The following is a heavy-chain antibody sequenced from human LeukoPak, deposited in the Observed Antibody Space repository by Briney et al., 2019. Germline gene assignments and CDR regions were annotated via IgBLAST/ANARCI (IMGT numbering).Heavy chain of an antibody. D-gene: IGHD5-12*01. CDR1: GFTFSSYS. J-gene: IGHJ3*02. Sequence: NPGGSLRLSCAASGFTFSSYSMNWVRQAPGKGLEWVSSISSSSSYIYYADSVKGRFTISRDNAKNSLYLQMNSLRAEDTAVYYCARGKGATDYAFDIWGQGTMVTVSS. CDR2: ISSSSSYI. V-gene: IGHV3-21*01. CDR3: ARGKGATDYAFDI.